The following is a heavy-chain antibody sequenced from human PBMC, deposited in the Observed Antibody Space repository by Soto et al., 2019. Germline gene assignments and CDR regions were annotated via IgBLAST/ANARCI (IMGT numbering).Heavy chain of an antibody. CDR2: ISAYNGNT. CDR1: GYTFTSYG. J-gene: IGHJ5*02. Sequence: ASVKVSCKASGYTFTSYGISWVRQAPGQGLEWMGWISAYNGNTNYAQKLQGRVTMTTDTSTSTAYMELRSLRSDDTAVYYCASDRSSGTYSTCSWFDPWGQGTMVTFSS. V-gene: IGHV1-18*04. D-gene: IGHD1-26*01. CDR3: ASDRSSGTYSTCSWFDP.